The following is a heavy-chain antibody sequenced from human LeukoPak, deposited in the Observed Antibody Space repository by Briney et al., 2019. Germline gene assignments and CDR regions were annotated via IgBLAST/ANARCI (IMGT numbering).Heavy chain of an antibody. Sequence: SETLSLTCAVYGGSFSGYYWSWIRQPPGKGLEWLGEINHSGSTNYNPSLKSRVTISVDTSKNQFSLKLSSVTAADTAVYYCARGPDGLRPFGTAFFDYWGQGTLVTVSS. D-gene: IGHD3-16*01. CDR2: INHSGST. V-gene: IGHV4-34*01. CDR3: ARGPDGLRPFGTAFFDY. J-gene: IGHJ4*02. CDR1: GGSFSGYY.